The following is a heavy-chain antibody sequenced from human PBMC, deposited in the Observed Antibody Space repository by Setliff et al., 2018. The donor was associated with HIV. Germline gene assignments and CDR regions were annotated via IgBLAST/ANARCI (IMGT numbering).Heavy chain of an antibody. Sequence: SETLSLTCAVYGGSFSGYYWSWIRQPPGKGLEWIGEINHSGSTNYNPSLKSRVTISVDMSKNQFSLKLSSVTAADTAVYYCARGWGHDGFDFWGQGTMVTVSS. V-gene: IGHV4-34*01. D-gene: IGHD7-27*01. CDR3: ARGWGHDGFDF. J-gene: IGHJ3*01. CDR2: INHSGST. CDR1: GGSFSGYY.